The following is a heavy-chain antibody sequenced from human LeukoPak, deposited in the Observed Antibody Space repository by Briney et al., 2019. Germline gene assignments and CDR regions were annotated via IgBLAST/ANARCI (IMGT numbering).Heavy chain of an antibody. V-gene: IGHV4-39*07. Sequence: SETLSLTCTVSGGSFSSSSYYWGWIRQPPGKGLDWIGTIFYSGSTSYNPSLKSRVTISQDTSKNQFSLRLGSVTAADTAVYYCARARYDILTGYGPCDPWGQGTLVTVSS. CDR3: ARARYDILTGYGPCDP. D-gene: IGHD3-9*01. CDR1: GGSFSSSSYY. CDR2: IFYSGST. J-gene: IGHJ5*02.